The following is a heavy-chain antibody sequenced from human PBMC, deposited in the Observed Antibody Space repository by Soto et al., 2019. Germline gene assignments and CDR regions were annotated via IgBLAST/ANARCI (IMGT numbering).Heavy chain of an antibody. D-gene: IGHD6-13*01. V-gene: IGHV3-53*02. J-gene: IGHJ6*02. CDR3: ASPGIAPSGYGMDV. CDR2: IYSGGST. CDR1: GFTVSSNY. Sequence: EVQLVETGGGLIQPGGSLRLSCAASGFTVSSNYMSWVRQAPGKGLEWVSVIYSGGSTYYADSVKGRFTISRDNSKNTLYLQMHSLRADDTAVYYCASPGIAPSGYGMDVWGQGTTVTVSS.